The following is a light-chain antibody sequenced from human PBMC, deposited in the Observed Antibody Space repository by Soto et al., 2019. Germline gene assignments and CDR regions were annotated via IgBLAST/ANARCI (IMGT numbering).Light chain of an antibody. CDR3: CSYVGATTYV. CDR2: EGI. Sequence: QSALTQPASVSGSPGQSITISCTGTSSTVGGFNVVFWYQQHPGKAPKVIIYEGIKRPSGVSNRFSGSNSGSTASLTISGLQAEDEADYYCCSYVGATTYVFGTGTKVTVL. V-gene: IGLV2-23*01. J-gene: IGLJ1*01. CDR1: SSTVGGFNV.